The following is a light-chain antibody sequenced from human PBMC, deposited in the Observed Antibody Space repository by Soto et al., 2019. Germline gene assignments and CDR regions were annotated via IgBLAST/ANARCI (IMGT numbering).Light chain of an antibody. CDR3: QQYDDLPIT. Sequence: DSPLTQSPSSLSASVGDRVTITCQASHDITNFLNWYQQKPGKAPKLLIYDVSKLETGVPSRFSGSGSGTDFTLTISSLQPEDIATYFCQQYDDLPITFGQGTRLEIK. CDR2: DVS. J-gene: IGKJ5*01. CDR1: HDITNF. V-gene: IGKV1-33*01.